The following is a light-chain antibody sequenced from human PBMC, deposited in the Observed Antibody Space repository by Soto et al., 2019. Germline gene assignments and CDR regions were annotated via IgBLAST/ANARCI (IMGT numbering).Light chain of an antibody. CDR2: GAA. J-gene: IGKJ3*01. CDR1: QSVSSTY. Sequence: EIVLTQSPGTLCLSPGERATLSCRASQSVSSTYLAWYQHKPGQAPRLLIYGAATRAAGVPDRFSGSGSGTDFTLTISRLEPEDFAVYYCQQYGSSPLFTFGPGTKVEIK. V-gene: IGKV3-20*01. CDR3: QQYGSSPLFT.